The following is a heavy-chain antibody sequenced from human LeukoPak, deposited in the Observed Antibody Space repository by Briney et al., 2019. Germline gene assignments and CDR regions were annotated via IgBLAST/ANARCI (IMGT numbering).Heavy chain of an antibody. CDR3: ATEDSSGWYEN. CDR2: INPSGGST. J-gene: IGHJ4*02. Sequence: ASVKVSCKASGYTFTSYYMHWVRQAPGQGLEWMGIINPSGGSTSYAQKFQGRVTMTRDTSTSTVYMELSSLRAEDTALYYCATEDSSGWYENWGQGTLVTVPS. CDR1: GYTFTSYY. D-gene: IGHD6-19*01. V-gene: IGHV1-46*01.